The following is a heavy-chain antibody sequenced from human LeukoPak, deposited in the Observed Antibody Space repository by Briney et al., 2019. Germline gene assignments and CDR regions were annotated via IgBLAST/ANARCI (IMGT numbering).Heavy chain of an antibody. Sequence: GGSLRLSCAASGFTFSSYWMHWVRQAPGKGLVWVSRINSDGSSTSYADSVKGRFTISRDNAKNTLYLQMNSLRAEDTAVYYCANNHDYGGSTGSRFPPNFDYWGQGTLVTVSP. J-gene: IGHJ4*02. CDR2: INSDGSST. V-gene: IGHV3-74*01. CDR1: GFTFSSYW. D-gene: IGHD4-23*01. CDR3: ANNHDYGGSTGSRFPPNFDY.